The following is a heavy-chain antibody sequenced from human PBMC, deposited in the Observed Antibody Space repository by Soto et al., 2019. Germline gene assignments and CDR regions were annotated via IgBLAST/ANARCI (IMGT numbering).Heavy chain of an antibody. J-gene: IGHJ6*02. CDR1: GFTFNNYA. V-gene: IGHV3-23*01. D-gene: IGHD3-3*01. CDR2: ISDSGDDT. CDR3: VKDWSGNKCPCMDI. Sequence: GGSLRLSCAASGFTFNNYAMTWVRQAPGKGLEWVSSISDSGDDTYYADSVKGRFSISRDTSKSTLYLQMNTLRAEDTAVYYCVKDWSGNKCPCMDIWGQGTTVTVSS.